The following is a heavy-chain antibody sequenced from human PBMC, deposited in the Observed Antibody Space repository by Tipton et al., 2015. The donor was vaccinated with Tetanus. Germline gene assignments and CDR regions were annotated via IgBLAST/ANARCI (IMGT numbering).Heavy chain of an antibody. CDR2: IQSQPEGGST. V-gene: IGHV3-15*01. CDR3: TTDSLNYYDSTGYYFY. J-gene: IGHJ4*02. CDR1: GFSFSNSW. Sequence: SLRLSCAASGFSFSNSWMSWVRQAPGRGLEWVGRIQSQPEGGSTVYGAAVKGRVTISRDNSKSTIYLQMNSLQADDTAVYYCTTDSLNYYDSTGYYFYWGQGTRVTASS. D-gene: IGHD3-22*01.